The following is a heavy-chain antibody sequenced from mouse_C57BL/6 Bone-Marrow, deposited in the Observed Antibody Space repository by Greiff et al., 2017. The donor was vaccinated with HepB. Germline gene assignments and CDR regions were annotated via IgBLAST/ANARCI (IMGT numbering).Heavy chain of an antibody. J-gene: IGHJ1*03. Sequence: ESGPGLVKPSQSLSLTCSVTGYSITSGYYWNWIRQFPGNKLEWMGYISYDGSNNYNPSLKNRISITRDTSKNQFFLKLNSVTTEDTATYYCARAHYGSRDWYFDVWGTGTTVTVSS. V-gene: IGHV3-6*01. CDR1: GYSITSGYY. CDR2: ISYDGSN. D-gene: IGHD1-1*01. CDR3: ARAHYGSRDWYFDV.